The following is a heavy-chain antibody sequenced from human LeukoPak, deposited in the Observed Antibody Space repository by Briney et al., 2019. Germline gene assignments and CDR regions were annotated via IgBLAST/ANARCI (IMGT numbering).Heavy chain of an antibody. J-gene: IGHJ4*02. D-gene: IGHD6-19*01. Sequence: GGSLRLSCAASGFTFSSYAMSWIRQAPGKGLEWVAFIRYDGSNTYYADSVKGRFTISRDISKNTLYLQMNSLRGEDTALYYCAKTGSSGWQSIDYWGQGTLVTVSS. CDR2: IRYDGSNT. V-gene: IGHV3-30*02. CDR1: GFTFSSYA. CDR3: AKTGSSGWQSIDY.